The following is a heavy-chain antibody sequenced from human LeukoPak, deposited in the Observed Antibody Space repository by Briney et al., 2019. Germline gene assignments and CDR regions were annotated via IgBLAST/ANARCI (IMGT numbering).Heavy chain of an antibody. V-gene: IGHV4-61*02. CDR2: IYTSGST. J-gene: IGHJ6*02. CDR3: ARAAYYYDGMDV. Sequence: SQTLSLTCTVSGGSISSGSYYWSWIRQPAGKGLEWIWRIYTSGSTHYNPSLKSRVTTSVDTSKNQFSLKLSSVTAADTAVYYCARAAYYYDGMDVWGQGTTVTVSS. CDR1: GGSISSGSYY.